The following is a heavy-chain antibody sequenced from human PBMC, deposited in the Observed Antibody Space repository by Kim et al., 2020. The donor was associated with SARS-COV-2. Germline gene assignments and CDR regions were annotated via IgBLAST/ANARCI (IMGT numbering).Heavy chain of an antibody. V-gene: IGHV3-30*18. Sequence: GGSLRLSCAASGFSFITSTMHWVRQAPGKGLEWVAVLSSGPRYIYHADSVKGRFTISRDNSKNTLYLQMTDLRAEDSALYYCVKESTRDGYNHPDLWGQGTLVTVSS. D-gene: IGHD5-12*01. CDR2: LSSGPRYI. CDR1: GFSFITST. J-gene: IGHJ5*02. CDR3: VKESTRDGYNHPDL.